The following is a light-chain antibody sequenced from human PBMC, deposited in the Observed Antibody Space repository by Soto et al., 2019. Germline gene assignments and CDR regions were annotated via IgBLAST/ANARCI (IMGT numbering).Light chain of an antibody. J-gene: IGLJ2*01. CDR3: QSYDSSTVV. CDR1: SGRIASNY. CDR2: EDN. V-gene: IGLV6-57*04. Sequence: NFMLTQPHSVSESPGKTVSISCTRSSGRIASNYVQWYQQRPGSAPTTVIYEDNQRPSGVPDRFSGSTDGSSNSASLTISGLQTEDEADYSCQSYDSSTVVFGGGTQLTVL.